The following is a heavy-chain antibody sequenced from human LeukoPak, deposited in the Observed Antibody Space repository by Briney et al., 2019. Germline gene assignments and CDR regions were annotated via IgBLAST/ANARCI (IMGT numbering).Heavy chain of an antibody. CDR1: GFTFRTYA. D-gene: IGHD2-2*01. V-gene: IGHV3-30*04. J-gene: IGHJ4*03. Sequence: GRSLRLSCAASGFTFRTYAMHWVRQAPGKGLEWVAVISYDGSNKYYADSVKGRFTISRDNSKNTLYLEMNSLRAEDTAVYYCARDGDTSQWASFDYWGQGTTVTVSS. CDR3: ARDGDTSQWASFDY. CDR2: ISYDGSNK.